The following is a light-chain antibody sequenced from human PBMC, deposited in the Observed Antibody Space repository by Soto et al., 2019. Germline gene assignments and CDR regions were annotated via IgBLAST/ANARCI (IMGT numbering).Light chain of an antibody. Sequence: QSVLTQPASVSGSPGQSITISCTGTSSDVGGYNYVSWYQQHPGKAPKLMIYEVSHRPSGVSNRFSGSKSGNTASLTISGLQAEDEADYHCSSYTSSSTLVFGTGTKLTVL. CDR2: EVS. CDR1: SSDVGGYNY. V-gene: IGLV2-14*01. J-gene: IGLJ1*01. CDR3: SSYTSSSTLV.